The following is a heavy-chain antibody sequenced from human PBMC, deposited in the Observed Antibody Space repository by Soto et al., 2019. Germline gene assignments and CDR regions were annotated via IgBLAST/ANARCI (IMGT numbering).Heavy chain of an antibody. CDR2: IYHSGST. CDR3: ARGQVVSAQH. J-gene: IGHJ4*02. CDR1: GGSISSGGYS. V-gene: IGHV4-30-2*01. Sequence: QLQLQESGSGLVKPSQTLSLTCAVSGGSISSGGYSWSWIRQPPGKGLEWIGYIYHSGSTYYNPSLKSRFTISVVWSKNQFSLKLSTVIAADTVVYYCARGQVVSAQHWGQGTLVTVSS. D-gene: IGHD2-15*01.